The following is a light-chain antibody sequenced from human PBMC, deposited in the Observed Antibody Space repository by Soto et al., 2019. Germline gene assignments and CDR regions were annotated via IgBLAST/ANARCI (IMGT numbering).Light chain of an antibody. Sequence: DIQMTQSPSSLSASVGDRVTITCRANQSISTYLNWYQQKPGKAPNLLIYSASTLHTGVPSRFTGSGSGTDFTLTVTNMQPEDFATYYCQQSHRTPYTFGQGTKVDIK. V-gene: IGKV1-39*01. CDR1: QSISTY. CDR3: QQSHRTPYT. J-gene: IGKJ2*01. CDR2: SAS.